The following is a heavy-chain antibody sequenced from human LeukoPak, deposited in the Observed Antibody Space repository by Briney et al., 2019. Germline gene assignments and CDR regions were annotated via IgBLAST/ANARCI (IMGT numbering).Heavy chain of an antibody. V-gene: IGHV4-4*07. CDR2: IYVSGST. Sequence: SETLSLTRTVSGASISSYYWSWIRQPAGKGLEWIGRIYVSGSTTYNPSLESRVTMSLDTSKNQFSLKLSSVTAADTAVYYCARDPNHLGATAALAFDIWGQGTMVTVSS. D-gene: IGHD1-26*01. J-gene: IGHJ3*02. CDR3: ARDPNHLGATAALAFDI. CDR1: GASISSYY.